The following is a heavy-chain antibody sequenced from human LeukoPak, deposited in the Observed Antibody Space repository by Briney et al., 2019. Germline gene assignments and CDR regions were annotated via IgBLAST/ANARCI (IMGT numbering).Heavy chain of an antibody. CDR1: GFSFSDYW. D-gene: IGHD1-14*01. CDR2: IRYDGSNE. J-gene: IGHJ5*02. CDR3: VKFVAGNS. V-gene: IGHV3-30*02. Sequence: GGSLRLSCGASGFSFSDYWMTWVRQAPGKGLEWVAFIRYDGSNEYYADSVKGRFTVHRDNSKNTLFLRMNSLRIEDTAVYFCVKFVAGNSWGQGTLVTVSS.